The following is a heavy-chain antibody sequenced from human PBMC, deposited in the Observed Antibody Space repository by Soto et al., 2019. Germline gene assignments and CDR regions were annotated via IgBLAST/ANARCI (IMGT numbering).Heavy chain of an antibody. Sequence: GGSLRLSCAGSGFTFSTYAMSWVRQAPGKGLEWVSAISDSGSTIYYADSVKGRFTISRDNSKNTLYLQLNILRAEDTALYYCAKSSAGKHGTFNDWGQGTLVTVSS. J-gene: IGHJ4*02. CDR1: GFTFSTYA. CDR2: ISDSGSTI. CDR3: AKSSAGKHGTFND. D-gene: IGHD3-22*01. V-gene: IGHV3-23*01.